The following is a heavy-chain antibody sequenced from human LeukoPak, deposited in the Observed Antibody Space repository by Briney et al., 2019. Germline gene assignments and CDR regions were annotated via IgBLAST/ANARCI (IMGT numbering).Heavy chain of an antibody. Sequence: SETLSLTCAVYGGSFSGYYWSWIRQPPGKGLEWIGRIYTSGSTNYNPSLKSRVTMSVDTSKNQFSLKLSSVTAADTAVYYCARDQEQQLVHAFDIWGQGTMVTVSS. V-gene: IGHV4-59*10. D-gene: IGHD6-13*01. J-gene: IGHJ3*02. CDR2: IYTSGST. CDR1: GGSFSGYY. CDR3: ARDQEQQLVHAFDI.